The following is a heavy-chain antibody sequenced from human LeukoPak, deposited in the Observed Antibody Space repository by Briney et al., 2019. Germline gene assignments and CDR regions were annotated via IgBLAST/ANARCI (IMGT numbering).Heavy chain of an antibody. V-gene: IGHV1-24*01. CDR3: ATLYGSGSYYNPFSWFDP. Sequence: GASVKVSCKVSGYTPTELSMHWVRQAPGKGLEWMGGFDPEDGGTIYAQKFQGRVTMTEDTSTDTAYMELSSLRSEDTAVYYCATLYGSGSYYNPFSWFDPWGQGTLVTVSS. D-gene: IGHD3-10*01. J-gene: IGHJ5*02. CDR1: GYTPTELS. CDR2: FDPEDGGT.